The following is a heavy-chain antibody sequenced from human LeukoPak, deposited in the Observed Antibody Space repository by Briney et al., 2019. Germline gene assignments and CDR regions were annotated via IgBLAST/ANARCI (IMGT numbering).Heavy chain of an antibody. CDR2: IYYSGST. CDR1: GGSISSGDYH. Sequence: SQTLSLTCTVSGGSISSGDYHWSWIRQPPGKCLEWIGYIYYSGSTYDNPSLKSRVTISVDTSKNQFSLKLSSVTAADTAVYYCASMPYDFWSGYGYYYMDVWGKGTTVTVSS. D-gene: IGHD3-3*01. J-gene: IGHJ6*03. CDR3: ASMPYDFWSGYGYYYMDV. V-gene: IGHV4-30-4*08.